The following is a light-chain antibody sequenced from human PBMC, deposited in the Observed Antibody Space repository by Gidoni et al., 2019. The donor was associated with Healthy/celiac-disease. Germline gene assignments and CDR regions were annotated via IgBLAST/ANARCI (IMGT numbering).Light chain of an antibody. Sequence: DIQMTQSPSSLSASVRDRVTITCRASQSISSYLNWYQQKPGKAPKLLIYDASSLHSGVPSRFSGSGSGTDFTLTISSLQPEDFASYYCQQSYSTPYTFAQGTKLEIK. CDR3: QQSYSTPYT. V-gene: IGKV1-39*01. J-gene: IGKJ2*01. CDR1: QSISSY. CDR2: DAS.